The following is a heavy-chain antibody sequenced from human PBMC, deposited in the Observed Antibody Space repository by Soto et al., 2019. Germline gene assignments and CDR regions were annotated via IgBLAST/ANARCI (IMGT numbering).Heavy chain of an antibody. CDR2: IYWDDDK. D-gene: IGHD4-17*01. Sequence: QITLKESGPTLVKPTQTLTLACTFSGFSLSTSGVGVGWIRQPPGKALEWLALIYWDDDKRYSPSLKSRLTITKDTSKNQVVLTMTNMDPVDTATYYCAHSGPMTTVTTGGQRRKCWYFDLWGRGTLVTVSS. V-gene: IGHV2-5*02. CDR3: AHSGPMTTVTTGGQRRKCWYFDL. CDR1: GFSLSTSGVG. J-gene: IGHJ2*01.